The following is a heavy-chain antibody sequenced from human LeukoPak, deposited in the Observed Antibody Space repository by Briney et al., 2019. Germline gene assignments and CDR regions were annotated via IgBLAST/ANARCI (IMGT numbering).Heavy chain of an antibody. CDR1: GFTFSNLA. CDR2: IVGSSST. J-gene: IGHJ4*02. CDR3: ARIGAGSSRDY. Sequence: GGSLRLSCAASGFTFSNLAVTWVRQAPGKGLEWVSSIVGSSSTYYADSLKGRFTISRDNAKNSLYLQMNSLRAEDTAVYYCARIGAGSSRDYWGQGTLVTVSS. V-gene: IGHV3-21*01. D-gene: IGHD6-13*01.